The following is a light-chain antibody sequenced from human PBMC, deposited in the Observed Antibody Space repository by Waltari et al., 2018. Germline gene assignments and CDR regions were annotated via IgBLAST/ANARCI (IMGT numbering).Light chain of an antibody. CDR3: QQLNSYPLA. CDR2: AAS. V-gene: IGKV1-9*01. CDR1: QAISSY. Sequence: IQLTQSPSSLPPPVGDRVNITCRASQAISSYLAWYQQKSGKAPKLLIYAASTLQSGVPSRFSGSGSWKDFTLTISSLQPEDFATYYLQQLNSYPLAFGPRTRVDIK. J-gene: IGKJ3*01.